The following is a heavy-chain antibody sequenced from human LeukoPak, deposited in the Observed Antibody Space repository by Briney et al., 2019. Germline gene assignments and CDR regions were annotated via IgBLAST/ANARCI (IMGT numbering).Heavy chain of an antibody. J-gene: IGHJ4*02. CDR1: GFTFSSYA. D-gene: IGHD5-12*01. Sequence: GGSLRLSCAASGFTFSSYAMHWVRQAPGKGLEWVAVISYDGSNKYYADSVKGRFTISRDNSKNTLYLQMNSLRAEDTAVYYCAKEEVGYSAYGAFDYWGQGTLVTVSS. V-gene: IGHV3-30-3*01. CDR3: AKEEVGYSAYGAFDY. CDR2: ISYDGSNK.